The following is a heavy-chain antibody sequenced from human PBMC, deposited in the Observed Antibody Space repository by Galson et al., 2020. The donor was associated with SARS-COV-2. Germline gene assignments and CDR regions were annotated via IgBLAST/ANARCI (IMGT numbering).Heavy chain of an antibody. CDR2: IRAYNGNT. CDR3: ARILRNYDFWSGYYFGAQGDYYYYYYMDV. J-gene: IGHJ6*03. CDR1: GYTFTSYG. D-gene: IGHD3-3*01. V-gene: IGHV1-18*04. Sequence: ASVKVSCKASGYTFTSYGISWVRQAPGQGLEWMGWIRAYNGNTNYAQKLQGRVTMTTDTSTSTAYMELRSLRSDDTAVYYCARILRNYDFWSGYYFGAQGDYYYYYYMDVWGKGTTVTVSS.